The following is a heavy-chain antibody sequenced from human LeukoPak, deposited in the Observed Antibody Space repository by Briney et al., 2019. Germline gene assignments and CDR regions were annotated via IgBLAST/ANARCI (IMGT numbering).Heavy chain of an antibody. CDR3: ARDGDYDWNYRSGFDY. CDR1: GFTFSSYS. D-gene: IGHD1-7*01. CDR2: ISSSSSYI. Sequence: GGSLRLSCAASGFTFSSYSMNWVRQAPGKGLEWVSSISSSSSYIYYADSVKGRFTISRDNAKNSLYLQMNSLRVEDTAVYYCARDGDYDWNYRSGFDYWGQGTLVTVSS. V-gene: IGHV3-21*01. J-gene: IGHJ4*02.